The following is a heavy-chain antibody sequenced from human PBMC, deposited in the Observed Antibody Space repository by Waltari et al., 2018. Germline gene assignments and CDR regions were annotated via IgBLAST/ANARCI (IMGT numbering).Heavy chain of an antibody. CDR3: ARGVRYTAF. V-gene: IGHV4-34*01. J-gene: IGHJ4*02. Sequence: QVQLQQWGAGLLKPSEPLSLTCAVHGGSFSGYYWSWIRQPPGKGLEWIGEINHSGSTNYNPSLKSRVTISVDTSKNQFSLKLSSVTAADTAVYYCARGVRYTAFWGQGTLVTVSS. D-gene: IGHD5-18*01. CDR1: GGSFSGYY. CDR2: INHSGST.